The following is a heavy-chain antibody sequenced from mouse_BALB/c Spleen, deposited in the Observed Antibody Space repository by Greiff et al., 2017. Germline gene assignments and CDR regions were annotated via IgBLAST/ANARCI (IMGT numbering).Heavy chain of an antibody. CDR2: ISSGGSYT. J-gene: IGHJ4*01. V-gene: IGHV5-6-4*01. D-gene: IGHD4-1*01. CDR3: TREGTGTGDYAMDY. CDR1: GFTFSSYT. Sequence: EVNLVESGGGLVKPGGSLKLSCAASGFTFSSYTMSWVRQTPEKRLEWVATISSGGSYTYYPDSVKGRFTISRDNAKNTLYLQMSSLKSEDTAMYYCTREGTGTGDYAMDYWGQGTSVTVSS.